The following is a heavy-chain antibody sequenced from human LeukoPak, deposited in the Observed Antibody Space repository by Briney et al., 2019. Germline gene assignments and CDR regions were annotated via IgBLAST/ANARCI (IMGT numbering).Heavy chain of an antibody. Sequence: GGSLRLSCAASGFTFISYGMSWVRQAPGKGLEWVSAISGSGGSTYYADSVKGRFTISRDNSKNTLYLQMNSLRAEDTAVYYCAKAHPTYYYDSSEYYFDYWGQGILVTVSS. V-gene: IGHV3-23*01. J-gene: IGHJ4*02. CDR2: ISGSGGST. CDR1: GFTFISYG. CDR3: AKAHPTYYYDSSEYYFDY. D-gene: IGHD3-22*01.